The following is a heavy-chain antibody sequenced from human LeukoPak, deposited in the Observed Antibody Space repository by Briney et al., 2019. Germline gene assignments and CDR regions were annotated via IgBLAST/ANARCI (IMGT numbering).Heavy chain of an antibody. CDR3: AREGVIMIRGDYYYYMDV. J-gene: IGHJ6*03. V-gene: IGHV1-18*01. CDR1: GYTFTSYG. D-gene: IGHD3-16*01. Sequence: ASVKVSCKASGYTFTSYGISWVRQAPGQGLEWMGWISAYNGNTNYAQKLQGRVTMTTDTSTSTAYMELRSLRSDDTAVYYCAREGVIMIRGDYYYYMDVWGKGTTVTVS. CDR2: ISAYNGNT.